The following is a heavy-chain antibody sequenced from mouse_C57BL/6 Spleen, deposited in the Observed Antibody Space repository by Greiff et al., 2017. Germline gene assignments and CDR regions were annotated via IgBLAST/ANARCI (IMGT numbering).Heavy chain of an antibody. CDR3: ARGEGWYFDV. CDR2: ISDGGSYT. CDR1: GFTFSSYA. V-gene: IGHV5-4*03. J-gene: IGHJ1*03. Sequence: EVKVVESGGGLVKPGGSLKLSCAASGFTFSSYAMSWVRQTPEKRLEWVATISDGGSYTYYPDNVKGRFTISRDNAKNNLYLQMSHLKSEDTAMYYCARGEGWYFDVWGTGTTVTVSS.